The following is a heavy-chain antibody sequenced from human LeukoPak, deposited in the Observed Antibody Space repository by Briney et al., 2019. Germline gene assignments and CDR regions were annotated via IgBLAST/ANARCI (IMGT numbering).Heavy chain of an antibody. D-gene: IGHD2-2*01. CDR3: ARGSCSSTTCHDFDH. Sequence: ASVKVSCKASGGTFSSYAISWVRQAPGQGLEWMGWINPQSGGTMYAQKFQGRVTMTRDTSINTAYMDLSRLTSGDRAVYYCARGSCSSTTCHDFDHWGQGTLVTVSS. J-gene: IGHJ4*02. V-gene: IGHV1-2*02. CDR1: GGTFSSYA. CDR2: INPQSGGT.